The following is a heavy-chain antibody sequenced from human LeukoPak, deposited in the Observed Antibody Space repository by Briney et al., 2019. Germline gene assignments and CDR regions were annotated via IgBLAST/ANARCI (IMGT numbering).Heavy chain of an antibody. CDR3: ARDMTDWWFDP. Sequence: SQTLSLTCTVSGGSISSGGYYWSWIRQHPGKGLEWIGYIYYSGSTHYNPSLKSRVTISVDTSKNQSSLKLSSATAADTAVYYCARDMTDWWFDPWGQGTLVTVSS. CDR1: GGSISSGGYY. CDR2: IYYSGST. D-gene: IGHD3-9*01. J-gene: IGHJ5*02. V-gene: IGHV4-31*03.